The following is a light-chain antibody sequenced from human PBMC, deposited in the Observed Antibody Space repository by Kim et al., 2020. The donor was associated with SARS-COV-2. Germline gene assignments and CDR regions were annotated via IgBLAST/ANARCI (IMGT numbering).Light chain of an antibody. CDR1: FSNIGGNN. V-gene: IGLV1-44*01. CDR2: TNN. J-gene: IGLJ1*01. Sequence: GQRVSISCSGSFSNIGGNNVNWYQHIPGRAPRLLIHTNNPRPSGVPDRFAGSKSDTSASLAISGLQSDDEADYYCAAWDGRLNAYVFGTGTKVTVL. CDR3: AAWDGRLNAYV.